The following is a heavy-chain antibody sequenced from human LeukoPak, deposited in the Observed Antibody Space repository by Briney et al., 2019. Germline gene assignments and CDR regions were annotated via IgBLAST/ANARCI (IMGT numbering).Heavy chain of an antibody. CDR1: GYTFTSYS. CDR3: ARMGSPSRGYYYFDY. D-gene: IGHD3-22*01. V-gene: IGHV1-18*01. CDR2: ISTYNGNT. J-gene: IGHJ4*02. Sequence: ASVKVSCKASGYTFTSYSISWVRQAPGQELEWMGWISTYNGNTNYAQSLPGRVTMTTDTSTSTAYMELRSLISDDTAVYYCARMGSPSRGYYYFDYWGQGTLVAVSS.